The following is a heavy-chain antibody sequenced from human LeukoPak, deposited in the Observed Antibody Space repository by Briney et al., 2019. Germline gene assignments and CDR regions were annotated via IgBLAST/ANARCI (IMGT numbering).Heavy chain of an antibody. D-gene: IGHD3-10*01. CDR3: ARDGSYWNY. CDR2: IKQDGSEK. J-gene: IGHJ4*02. Sequence: GGSLRLSCAASGFSFSNYWMTWVRQAPGKGLEWVANIKQDGSEKYYVDSVKGRFAISRDNANNSLYLQLNSLRGDDTAAYFCARDGSYWNYWGQGTLVTVSS. CDR1: GFSFSNYW. V-gene: IGHV3-7*01.